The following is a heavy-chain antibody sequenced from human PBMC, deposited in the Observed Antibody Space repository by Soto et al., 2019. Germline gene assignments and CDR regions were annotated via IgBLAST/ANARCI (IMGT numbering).Heavy chain of an antibody. CDR2: LYYSGNT. CDR1: VVSVSSGSSY. D-gene: IGHD2-21*02. J-gene: IGHJ4*02. V-gene: IGHV4-61*01. CDR3: ARRAMVVLLFDPICDE. Sequence: SATLSLTCTVSVVSVSSGSSYWTWIRQPPGKGLEWIGSLYYSGNTNYNPSLKSRVTISVDTPKNQFSLKLRSVTAADTALDYSARRAMVVLLFDPICDEWGQGTLV.